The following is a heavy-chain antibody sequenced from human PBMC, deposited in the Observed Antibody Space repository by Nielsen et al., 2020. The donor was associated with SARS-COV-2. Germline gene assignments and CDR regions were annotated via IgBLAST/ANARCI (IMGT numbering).Heavy chain of an antibody. CDR2: IYSGGST. V-gene: IGHV3-53*01. CDR1: GFTVSSNY. CDR3: ARSYDSSGYYPPHQYFQH. D-gene: IGHD3-22*01. Sequence: GGSLRLSCAASGFTVSSNYMSWVRQAPGKGLEWVSVIYSGGSTYYADSVKGRFTISRDNSKNTLYLQMNSLRAEDTAVYYCARSYDSSGYYPPHQYFQHWGQGTLVTVSS. J-gene: IGHJ1*01.